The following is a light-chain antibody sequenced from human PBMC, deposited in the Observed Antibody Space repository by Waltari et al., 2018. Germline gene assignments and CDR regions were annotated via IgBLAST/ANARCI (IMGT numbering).Light chain of an antibody. Sequence: EIVMTQSPATLSLSPGERATLSCRTSQSVSNNLAWYQQKPGQAPRLLIYGASTRATGIPARFSGSGSGTEFTLTISSMQSEDSAVYFCQQYNDWPPYTFGQVTKLEIK. V-gene: IGKV3-15*01. CDR1: QSVSNN. J-gene: IGKJ2*01. CDR3: QQYNDWPPYT. CDR2: GAS.